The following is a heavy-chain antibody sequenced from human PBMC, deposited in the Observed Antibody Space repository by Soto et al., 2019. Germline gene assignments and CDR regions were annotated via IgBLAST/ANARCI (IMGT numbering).Heavy chain of an antibody. J-gene: IGHJ4*02. Sequence: KPSETLSLTCAVYGGSFSGYYWSWIRQPPGKGLEWIGEINHSGSTNYNPSLKSRVTISVDTSKNQFSLKVTSLTVADTAVYYCARHRDTSSRYLLPDYWGQGILVTVSS. CDR2: INHSGST. CDR1: GGSFSGYY. D-gene: IGHD6-13*01. CDR3: ARHRDTSSRYLLPDY. V-gene: IGHV4-34*01.